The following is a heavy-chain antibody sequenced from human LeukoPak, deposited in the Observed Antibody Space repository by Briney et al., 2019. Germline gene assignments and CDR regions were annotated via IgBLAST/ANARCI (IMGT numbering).Heavy chain of an antibody. CDR1: GGSISSGDYY. V-gene: IGHV4-30-4*01. Sequence: SETLSRTCTVSGGSISSGDYYWSWIRQPPGKGLEWIGYIYYSGSTYYNPSLKSRVTISVDTSKNQFSLKLSSVTAADTAVYYCARQESDYYDSSGYYGFDYWGQGTLVTVSS. CDR2: IYYSGST. J-gene: IGHJ4*02. CDR3: ARQESDYYDSSGYYGFDY. D-gene: IGHD3-22*01.